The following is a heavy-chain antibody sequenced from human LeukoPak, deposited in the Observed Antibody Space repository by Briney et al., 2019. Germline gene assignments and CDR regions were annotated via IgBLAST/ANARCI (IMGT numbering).Heavy chain of an antibody. J-gene: IGHJ4*02. CDR1: GGSISSDVYY. CDR3: ARDEYYFDY. CDR2: IYTSGST. Sequence: SQTLSLTCTVSGGSISSDVYYWSWIRQPAGKGLEWIGRIYTSGSTNYNPSLKSRVTMSVDTSKNQFSLKLSSVTAADTAVYYCARDEYYFDYWGQGTLVTVSS. V-gene: IGHV4-61*02.